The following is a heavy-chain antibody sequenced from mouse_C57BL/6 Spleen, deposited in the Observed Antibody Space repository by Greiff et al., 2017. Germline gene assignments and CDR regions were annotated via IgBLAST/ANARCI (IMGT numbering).Heavy chain of an antibody. CDR2: INPNNGGT. D-gene: IGHD1-1*01. CDR1: GYTFTDYY. Sequence: EVQLQQSGPELVKPGASVKISCKASGYTFTDYYMNWVKQSHGKSLEWIGDINPNNGGTSYNQKFKGKATLTVDQSPSTAYMELRSLTSEDSAVYYCARFPYYGSTYYFDYWGQGTTLTVSS. J-gene: IGHJ2*01. V-gene: IGHV1-26*01. CDR3: ARFPYYGSTYYFDY.